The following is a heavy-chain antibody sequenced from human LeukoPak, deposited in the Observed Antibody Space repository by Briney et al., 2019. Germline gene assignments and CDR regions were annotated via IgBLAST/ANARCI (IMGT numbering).Heavy chain of an antibody. V-gene: IGHV1-2*06. J-gene: IGHJ3*02. CDR1: GYTFTGYY. CDR3: AREGSRDGYNSAFDI. Sequence: GASVKVSCKASGYTFTGYYMHWVRQAPGQGLEWMGRINPNSGGTNYAQKFQGRVTMTRDTSISTAYMELSRLRPDDTAVYYCAREGSRDGYNSAFDIWGQGTMVTVSS. D-gene: IGHD5-24*01. CDR2: INPNSGGT.